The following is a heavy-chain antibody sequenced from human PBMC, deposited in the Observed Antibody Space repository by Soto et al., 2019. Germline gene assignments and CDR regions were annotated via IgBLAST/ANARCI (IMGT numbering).Heavy chain of an antibody. V-gene: IGHV6-1*01. J-gene: IGHJ6*02. CDR2: TYYRSKWYN. CDR1: GDSVSSNSAA. CDR3: ARVAVAGPKYYYYGMDV. D-gene: IGHD6-19*01. Sequence: SQTLSLTCAISGDSVSSNSAAWNWIRQSPSRGLEWLGRTYYRSKWYNDYAVSVKSRITINPDTSKNQFSLQLNSVTPEDTAVYCCARVAVAGPKYYYYGMDVRGQGTTVTVSS.